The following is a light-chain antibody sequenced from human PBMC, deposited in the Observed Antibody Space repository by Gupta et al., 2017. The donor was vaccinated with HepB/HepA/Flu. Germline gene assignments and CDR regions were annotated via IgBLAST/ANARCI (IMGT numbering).Light chain of an antibody. J-gene: IGLJ2*01. CDR3: PESNSSTAV. CDR1: KWGDKY. CDR2: QDS. Sequence: YALNQPPSVSVSPGQTASITCSGDKWGDKYACWYQQKPGPSPVLVIYQDSKRPSGIPGLFYGSNSVTTARTNISVTQDGDDDYYYRPESNSSTAVFGGGTKFTVL. V-gene: IGLV3-1*01.